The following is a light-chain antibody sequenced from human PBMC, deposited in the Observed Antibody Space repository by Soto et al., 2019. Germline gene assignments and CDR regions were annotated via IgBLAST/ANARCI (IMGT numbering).Light chain of an antibody. Sequence: EIVLTQSPATLSLSPGDGVTLSCRASQSVNNSAWYQQKPGQAPRLLIYDASNRATGIPARFSGSGSGTDFTLTITYLEPEDFAVYYCQQRANWPLSFGGGTKVEIK. CDR1: QSVNN. CDR3: QQRANWPLS. V-gene: IGKV3-11*01. J-gene: IGKJ4*01. CDR2: DAS.